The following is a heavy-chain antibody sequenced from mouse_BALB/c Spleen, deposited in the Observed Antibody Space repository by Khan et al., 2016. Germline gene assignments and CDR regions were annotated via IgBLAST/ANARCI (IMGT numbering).Heavy chain of an antibody. J-gene: IGHJ3*01. CDR3: ARSYYDSWFVY. Sequence: VQLQQPGAELVKPGASVKLSCTASGFNIKDTYMHWMIQRPEQGLEWIGRIDPANDNTKYDPKFQGKATITADTSSNTAYLQLSRLTSEDTAVYYCARSYYDSWFVYWGQGTLVTVSA. D-gene: IGHD2-4*01. CDR1: GFNIKDTY. CDR2: IDPANDNT. V-gene: IGHV14-3*02.